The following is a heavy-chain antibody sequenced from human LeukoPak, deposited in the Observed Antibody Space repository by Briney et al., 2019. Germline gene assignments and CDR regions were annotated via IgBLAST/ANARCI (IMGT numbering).Heavy chain of an antibody. V-gene: IGHV3-21*01. CDR1: GFTFSSYS. J-gene: IGHJ3*02. Sequence: GGSLRLSCAASGFTFSSYSMNWVRQAPGKGLEWVSSISSSSSYIYYADSVKGRFTISRDNAKNSLYLQMNSLRAEDTAVYYCARSHYGDYVRGAFDIWGQGTMVTVSS. CDR3: ARSHYGDYVRGAFDI. CDR2: ISSSSSYI. D-gene: IGHD4-17*01.